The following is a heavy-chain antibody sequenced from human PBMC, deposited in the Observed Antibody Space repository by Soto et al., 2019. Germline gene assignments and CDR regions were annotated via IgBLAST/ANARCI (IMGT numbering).Heavy chain of an antibody. CDR2: ISGGGDRT. V-gene: IGHV3-23*01. Sequence: EVQLLESGGGLVQPGGSLRLSCAPSGFTFTSHALSWVRQAPGRGLERVAAISGGGDRTEFADSVKGRFVISRDNSQNTIYLQLNSLRVEDTAVYYCAKSGRWYLGDYFDYWGQGTLVTVSS. D-gene: IGHD6-13*01. J-gene: IGHJ4*02. CDR3: AKSGRWYLGDYFDY. CDR1: GFTFTSHA.